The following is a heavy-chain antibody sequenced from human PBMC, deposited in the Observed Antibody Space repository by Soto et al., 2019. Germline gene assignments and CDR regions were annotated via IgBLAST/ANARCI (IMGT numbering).Heavy chain of an antibody. CDR2: ISVYNGHT. CDR3: ARCDFVYYVPPLDH. Sequence: QVHLMQSGAEVKSPGASVRVSCKASGYTFSSYGVSWVRQAPGQGLEFMGWISVYNGHTNYAQKFQGRVTMTTDTSTSTAYMELRSLRSADTAVYFCARCDFVYYVPPLDHWGQGTLVTVSA. J-gene: IGHJ4*02. D-gene: IGHD3-22*01. CDR1: GYTFSSYG. V-gene: IGHV1-18*01.